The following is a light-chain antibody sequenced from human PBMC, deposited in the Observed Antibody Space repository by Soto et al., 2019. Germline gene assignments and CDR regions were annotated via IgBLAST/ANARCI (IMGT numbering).Light chain of an antibody. J-gene: IGKJ4*01. CDR1: QSVRTD. CDR3: QQYNKWPPPT. Sequence: EIVMTQSPATLSVSPGERATLSCRASQSVRTDLAWYQQKPGQPPRLLIYAASTRATGVPARFSGSGPGTEFTLTISSLQSEDFGVYYCQQYNKWPPPTFGGGTKVDIK. CDR2: AAS. V-gene: IGKV3-15*01.